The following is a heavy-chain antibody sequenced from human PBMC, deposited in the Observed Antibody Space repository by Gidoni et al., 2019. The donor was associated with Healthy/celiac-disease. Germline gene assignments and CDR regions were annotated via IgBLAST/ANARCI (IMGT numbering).Heavy chain of an antibody. CDR2: INPSGGST. CDR3: ARGGELPGIVADLPDY. D-gene: IGHD1-26*01. CDR1: GYTFTSSY. J-gene: IGHJ4*02. Sequence: QVQLVQSGAEVKKPGASVKVSCKASGYTFTSSYMHWVRQAPGQGLEWMGIINPSGGSTSYAQEFQGRVTMNRDTSTSTVYMELSSLRSEDTAVYYCARGGELPGIVADLPDYWGQGTLVTVSS. V-gene: IGHV1-46*01.